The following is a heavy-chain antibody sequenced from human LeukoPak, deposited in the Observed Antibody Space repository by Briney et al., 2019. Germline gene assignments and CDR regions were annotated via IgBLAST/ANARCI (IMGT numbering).Heavy chain of an antibody. CDR3: AKVKGYGSGSLNDF. D-gene: IGHD3-10*01. Sequence: GGSLRLSCAASGFTFRMYGMHWVRQAPGKGLEWVAVISDDGSRKYYGDSVKGRLTISRDNSKNTLSLEMNSLRAEDTAVYYCAKVKGYGSGSLNDFWGQGTLVTVSS. CDR2: ISDDGSRK. V-gene: IGHV3-30*18. CDR1: GFTFRMYG. J-gene: IGHJ4*02.